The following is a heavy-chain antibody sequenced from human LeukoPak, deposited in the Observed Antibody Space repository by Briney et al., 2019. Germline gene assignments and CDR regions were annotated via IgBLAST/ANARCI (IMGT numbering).Heavy chain of an antibody. V-gene: IGHV4-30-4*07. D-gene: IGHD3-22*01. CDR3: ARESYYYDSSGQYYFDY. J-gene: IGHJ4*02. CDR2: IYYSGST. CDR1: GGSISSGGYS. Sequence: PSETLSLTCAVSGGSISSGGYSWSWIRQPPGKGLEWIGYIYYSGSTYYNPSLKSRVTISVDTSKNQFSLKLSSVTAADTAVYYCARESYYYDSSGQYYFDYWGQGTLVTVSS.